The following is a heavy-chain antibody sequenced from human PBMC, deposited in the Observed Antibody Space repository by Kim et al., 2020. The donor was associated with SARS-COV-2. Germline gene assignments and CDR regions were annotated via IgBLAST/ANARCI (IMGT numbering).Heavy chain of an antibody. J-gene: IGHJ4*02. CDR1: GFSFSNYW. D-gene: IGHD6-19*01. CDR2: INSDGGTT. CDR3: ASRAYSSGWYYFDH. V-gene: IGHV3-74*01. Sequence: GGSLRLSCAASGFSFSNYWMHWVRQAPGKVLVWVSRINSDGGTTNYADSVKGRFTISRDNAKNTLYLQMNSLRAEDTAVYYCASRAYSSGWYYFDHWGQGNLVTVSS.